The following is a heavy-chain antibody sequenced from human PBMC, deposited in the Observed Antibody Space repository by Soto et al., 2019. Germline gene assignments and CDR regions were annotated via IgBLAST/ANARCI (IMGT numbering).Heavy chain of an antibody. CDR3: AHVYWVAAGIRYYFDY. CDR2: IYLDDDK. V-gene: IGHV2-5*02. Sequence: QITLKESGPTLVKPTQTLTLTCTFSGFSLTTDAVGGGWIRQPPGKALEWLALIYLDDDKRYSPGQKSRLTITKAASRNQVVLTLTNMDPADTATYYCAHVYWVAAGIRYYFDYWGKGTLVTVSS. D-gene: IGHD1-1*01. CDR1: GFSLTTDAVG. J-gene: IGHJ4*02.